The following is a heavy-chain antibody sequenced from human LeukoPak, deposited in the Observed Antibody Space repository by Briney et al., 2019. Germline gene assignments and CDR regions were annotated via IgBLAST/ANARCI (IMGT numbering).Heavy chain of an antibody. V-gene: IGHV1-46*01. Sequence: ASVKLSCKASGYTFTSYYMHWVRQAPGQGLEWMGIINPSGGSTSYAQKFQGRVTMTRDTSTSTVYMELSRLRSEDTAVYYCAIVGYDSSGYYYFDYLGQGTLVTVSS. CDR3: AIVGYDSSGYYYFDY. J-gene: IGHJ4*02. D-gene: IGHD3-22*01. CDR2: INPSGGST. CDR1: GYTFTSYY.